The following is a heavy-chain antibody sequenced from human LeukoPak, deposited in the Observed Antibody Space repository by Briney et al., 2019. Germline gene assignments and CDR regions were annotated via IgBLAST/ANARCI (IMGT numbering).Heavy chain of an antibody. CDR1: GVSISGYY. Sequence: SETLSLTCAVYGVSISGYYWSWIRQPPGKGLEWVGEIHYTGGTSYNPSLKSRATISIDTSKNQLSLKLSSVTAADTAVYYCARGNILSGYCFDFWGQGALVAVSS. CDR3: ARGNILSGYCFDF. CDR2: IHYTGGT. D-gene: IGHD3-9*01. J-gene: IGHJ4*02. V-gene: IGHV4-34*01.